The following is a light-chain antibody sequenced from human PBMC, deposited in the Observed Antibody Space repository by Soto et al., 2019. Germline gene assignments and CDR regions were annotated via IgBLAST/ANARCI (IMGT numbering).Light chain of an antibody. Sequence: EIVLTQSPGTLSLSPGERATLSCRASQSVSSSYLAWYQQQPGQAARLIIYGASSSATGLPDRFSGSGSGTDFTLTISRLEPEVFAVYYWQQYGSSPFTFGQGTKVDIK. J-gene: IGKJ3*01. V-gene: IGKV3-20*01. CDR3: QQYGSSPFT. CDR1: QSVSSSY. CDR2: GAS.